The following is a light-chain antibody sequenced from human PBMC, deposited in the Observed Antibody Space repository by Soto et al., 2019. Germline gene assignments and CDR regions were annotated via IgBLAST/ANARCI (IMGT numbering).Light chain of an antibody. CDR2: DVI. J-gene: IGLJ1*01. CDR1: SSDVGGYNY. CDR3: SSYTSSSTHNSV. V-gene: IGLV2-14*01. Sequence: QSALTQPASVSGSPGQSITISCTGTSSDVGGYNYVSWYQPHPGKAPKLMIYDVINRPSGVSNRFSGSKSGNTASLTISGLHAEDEAEYYCSSYTSSSTHNSVVGTGTKLTVL.